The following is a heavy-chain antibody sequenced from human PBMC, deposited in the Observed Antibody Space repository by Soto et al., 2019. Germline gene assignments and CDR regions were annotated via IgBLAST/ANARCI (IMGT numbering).Heavy chain of an antibody. CDR3: AKDQYFYSSSSWTFDY. CDR1: GFTFSSYG. V-gene: IGHV3-30*18. J-gene: IGHJ4*02. D-gene: IGHD6-6*01. CDR2: ISYDGSNK. Sequence: GGSLRLSCAASGFTFSSYGMHWVRQAPGKGLEWVAVISYDGSNKYYADSVKGRFTISRDNSKNTLYLQMNSLRAEDTAVYYCAKDQYFYSSSSWTFDYWGQGTLVTVSS.